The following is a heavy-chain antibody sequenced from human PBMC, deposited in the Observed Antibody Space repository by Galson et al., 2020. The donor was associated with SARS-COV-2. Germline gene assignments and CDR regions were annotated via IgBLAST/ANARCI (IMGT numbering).Heavy chain of an antibody. Sequence: SGPTLVKPTQTLTLTCTFSGLSLSTSAMRVSWIRQPPGKALEWLALIDRDDDKYYSTTLKTRLTISKDTSKNQVVLTMTNMDPVDTATYYCARIWWECLGYYYYGMDVWGQGSTVAVSS. CDR3: ARIWWECLGYYYYGMDV. D-gene: IGHD1-26*01. J-gene: IGHJ6*02. CDR1: GLSLSTSAMR. CDR2: IDRDDDK. V-gene: IGHV2-70*01.